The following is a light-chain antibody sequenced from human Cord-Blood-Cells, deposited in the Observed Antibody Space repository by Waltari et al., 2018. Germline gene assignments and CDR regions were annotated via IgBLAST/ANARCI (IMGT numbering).Light chain of an antibody. J-gene: IGKJ3*01. Sequence: DIQMTQATSSLPASVGDRVTITCRASQGISKYLAWYQQKPGNVPKLLIYVASTWHSGVPSWFSGSGSGTDFTLTISSLQPEDFATYYCQKYNSAPFTFGPGTKVDIK. CDR1: QGISKY. CDR2: VAS. CDR3: QKYNSAPFT. V-gene: IGKV1-27*01.